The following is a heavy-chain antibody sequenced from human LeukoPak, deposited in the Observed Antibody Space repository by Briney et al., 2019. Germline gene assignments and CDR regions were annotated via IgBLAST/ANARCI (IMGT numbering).Heavy chain of an antibody. V-gene: IGHV5-51*01. CDR2: VNPGDSDT. Sequence: GESLEISCKGSGYRFTNYWIGWVRQMPGKGLEWMGIVNPGDSDTRYSPSFQGQVTISADTSITTAYLQWSSLKASDNGMYYCARRGDDSSLVAFDVWGQGTMATVSS. CDR1: GYRFTNYW. D-gene: IGHD5-12*01. CDR3: ARRGDDSSLVAFDV. J-gene: IGHJ3*01.